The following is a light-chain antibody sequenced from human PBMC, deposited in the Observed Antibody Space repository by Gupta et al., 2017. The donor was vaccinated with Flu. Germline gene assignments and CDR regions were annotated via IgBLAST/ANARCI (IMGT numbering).Light chain of an antibody. CDR1: SGHSSYA. CDR2: VNSDGSH. J-gene: IGLJ3*02. V-gene: IGLV4-69*01. CDR3: QTWGTDTNWV. Sequence: QLVLTQSPSASASLGASVKLTCTLSSGHSSYAIAWHQQQPERGPRYLMKVNSDGSHSKGDGIPDRFSGSSSGAERYFTISSLQSEDEADYYCQTWGTDTNWVFGGGTKLTVL.